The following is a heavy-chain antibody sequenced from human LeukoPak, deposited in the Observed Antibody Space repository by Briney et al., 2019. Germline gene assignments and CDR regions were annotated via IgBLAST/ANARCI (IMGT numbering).Heavy chain of an antibody. CDR1: GYSISSGYY. CDR3: ARVRPYYYDSSGYYPHDAFDI. CDR2: IYHSGST. J-gene: IGHJ3*02. D-gene: IGHD3-22*01. V-gene: IGHV4-38-2*01. Sequence: KPSETLSLTCAVSGYSISSGYYWGWIRQPPGKGLEWIWSIYHSGSTYYNPSLKSRVTISGDTSKNQFSLKLSSVTAADTAVYYCARVRPYYYDSSGYYPHDAFDIWGQGTMVTVSS.